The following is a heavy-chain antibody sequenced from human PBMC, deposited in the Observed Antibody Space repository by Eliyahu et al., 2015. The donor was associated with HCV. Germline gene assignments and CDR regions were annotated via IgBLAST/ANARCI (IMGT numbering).Heavy chain of an antibody. D-gene: IGHD3-9*01. Sequence: LEWLALIYWNDDKRYSPSLKSRLTITKDTSKNQVVLTMTNMDPVDTATYYCGHLNGNFDWLFYFDYWGQGTLVTVSS. CDR3: GHLNGNFDWLFYFDY. J-gene: IGHJ4*02. CDR2: IYWNDDK. V-gene: IGHV2-5*01.